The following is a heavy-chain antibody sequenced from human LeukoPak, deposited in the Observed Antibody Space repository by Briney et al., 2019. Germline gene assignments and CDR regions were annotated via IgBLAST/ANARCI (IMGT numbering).Heavy chain of an antibody. CDR2: LHRDGSV. Sequence: GGSLSLSCVASGFTVSDNNTIRVRPAPGNGLEWVSTLHRDGSVRYAESVNGRFTISRDDSKNTLSLQMSSLRDEDTAVYYCVRVHGGGYWGQGTLVTVSS. J-gene: IGHJ4*02. CDR3: VRVHGGGY. V-gene: IGHV3-53*01. D-gene: IGHD3-16*01. CDR1: GFTVSDNN.